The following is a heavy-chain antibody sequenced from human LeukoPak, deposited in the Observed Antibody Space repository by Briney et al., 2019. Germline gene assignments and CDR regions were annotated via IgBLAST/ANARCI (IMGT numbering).Heavy chain of an antibody. CDR1: GGSFSGYY. Sequence: SETLSLTCAVYGGSFSGYYWSWIRQPPGKGLEWIGEINHSGSTNYNPSLKSRVTISVDTSKNQFSLKLSSVTAADTAVYYCARQTVTMVRGVITPSYFDYWGQGTLVTVSS. J-gene: IGHJ4*02. V-gene: IGHV4-34*01. CDR3: ARQTVTMVRGVITPSYFDY. D-gene: IGHD3-10*01. CDR2: INHSGST.